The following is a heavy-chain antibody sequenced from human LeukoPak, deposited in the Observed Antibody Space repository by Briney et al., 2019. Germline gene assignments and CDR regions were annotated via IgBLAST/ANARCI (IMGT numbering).Heavy chain of an antibody. Sequence: GGSLRLSCAASGFTFDDYGMSWVRQAPGKGLEWVSGINWNGGSTGYADSVKGRFTISRDNAKNSLYLQMNSLRAEDTALYYCAREPAAAGTLGYFDYWGQGTLVTVSS. J-gene: IGHJ4*02. D-gene: IGHD6-13*01. CDR2: INWNGGST. V-gene: IGHV3-20*04. CDR3: AREPAAAGTLGYFDY. CDR1: GFTFDDYG.